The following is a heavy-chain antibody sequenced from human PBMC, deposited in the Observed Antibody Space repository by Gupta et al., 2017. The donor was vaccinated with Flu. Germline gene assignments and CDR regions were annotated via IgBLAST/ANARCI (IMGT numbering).Heavy chain of an antibody. CDR1: GFSLSTSGVG. D-gene: IGHD4-17*01. V-gene: IGHV2-5*02. CDR3: AHRLRGSTVTTWLGPFDY. Sequence: QITLKESGPTLVKPTQTLTLTCTFSGFSLSTSGVGVGWIRQPPGKALEWLALIYWDDDKRYSPSLKSRLTITKDTSKNQVVLTMTNMDPVDTATYYCAHRLRGSTVTTWLGPFDYWGQGTLVTVSS. CDR2: IYWDDDK. J-gene: IGHJ4*02.